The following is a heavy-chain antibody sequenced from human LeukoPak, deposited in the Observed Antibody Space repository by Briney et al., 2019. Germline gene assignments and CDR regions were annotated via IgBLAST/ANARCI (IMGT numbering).Heavy chain of an antibody. V-gene: IGHV1-18*01. CDR2: ISAYNGNT. CDR1: GYTFTSYG. J-gene: IGHJ4*02. CDR3: ARDPPRIAVAGRFDY. Sequence: GASVKVSCKASGYTFTSYGISWVRQAPGQGLEWMGWISAYNGNTNYAQKLQGRVTMTTDTSTSTAYMELRSLRSDDTAVYYCARDPPRIAVAGRFDYWGQGTLVTVSS. D-gene: IGHD6-19*01.